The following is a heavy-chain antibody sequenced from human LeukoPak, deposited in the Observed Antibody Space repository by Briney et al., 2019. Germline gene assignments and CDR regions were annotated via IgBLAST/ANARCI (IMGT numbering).Heavy chain of an antibody. CDR1: GGSISFYY. CDR2: INHSGST. J-gene: IGHJ3*02. CDR3: ARGPHYYGSGSYDAFDI. Sequence: SETLSLTCTVSGGSISFYYWSWLRQPPGKGLEWIGEINHSGSTNYNPSLKSRVTISVDTSKNQFSLKLSSVTAADTAVYYCARGPHYYGSGSYDAFDIWGQGTMVTVSS. D-gene: IGHD3-10*01. V-gene: IGHV4-34*01.